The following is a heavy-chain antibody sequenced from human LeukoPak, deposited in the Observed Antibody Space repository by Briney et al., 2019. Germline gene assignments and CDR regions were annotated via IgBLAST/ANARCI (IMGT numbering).Heavy chain of an antibody. V-gene: IGHV1-2*02. CDR3: ARDFNGYSSSYFDY. CDR2: INPNSGGT. D-gene: IGHD6-6*01. J-gene: IGHJ4*02. CDR1: GYTFTGYY. Sequence: ASVKVSCKASGYTFTGYYMHWVRQAPGQGLEWMGWINPNSGGTSYAQKFQGRVTMTRDTSISTAYMELSRPRSDDTAVYYCARDFNGYSSSYFDYWGQGTLVTVSS.